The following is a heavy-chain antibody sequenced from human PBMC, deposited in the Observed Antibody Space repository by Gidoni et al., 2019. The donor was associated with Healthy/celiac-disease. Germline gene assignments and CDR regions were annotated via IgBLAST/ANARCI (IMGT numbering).Heavy chain of an antibody. D-gene: IGHD6-13*01. CDR1: GFSLSTSGVG. J-gene: IGHJ4*02. Sequence: QITLKESGPTLVKPTQTLTLTCTFSGFSLSTSGVGVGWIRQPPGKALEWLALIYWDDDKRYSPSLKSRLTITKDTSKNQVVLTMTNMDPVDTATYYCAHSGGYSSSWYGRDFDYWGQGTLVTVSS. CDR2: IYWDDDK. CDR3: AHSGGYSSSWYGRDFDY. V-gene: IGHV2-5*02.